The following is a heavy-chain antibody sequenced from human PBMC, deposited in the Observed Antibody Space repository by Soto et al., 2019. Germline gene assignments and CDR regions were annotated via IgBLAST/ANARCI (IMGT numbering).Heavy chain of an antibody. CDR2: ISAYNGNT. D-gene: IGHD3-16*02. V-gene: IGHV1-18*01. J-gene: IGHJ4*02. CDR1: GYTFTCYG. Sequence: VALVKVSCKASGYTFTCYGISWVRQAPGQGLEWMGWISAYNGNTNYAQKLQGRVTMTTDTSTSTAYMELRSLRSDDTAVYYCARDPPAPGELSHPDYWGQGTLVTVSS. CDR3: ARDPPAPGELSHPDY.